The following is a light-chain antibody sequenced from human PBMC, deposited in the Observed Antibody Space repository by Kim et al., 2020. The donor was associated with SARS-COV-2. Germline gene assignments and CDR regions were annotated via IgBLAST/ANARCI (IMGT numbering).Light chain of an antibody. CDR1: QTFNIY. Sequence: EIVLTQSPPTLALSPGERATLYCRTSQTFNIYLSWFQQRPGQAPRLLIYNTSNRATGIPPRFSGSGSGTDFTLTISSLEPEDFAVYYCLQRTIWPYTFGQGTKLEI. CDR2: NTS. V-gene: IGKV3-11*01. CDR3: LQRTIWPYT. J-gene: IGKJ2*01.